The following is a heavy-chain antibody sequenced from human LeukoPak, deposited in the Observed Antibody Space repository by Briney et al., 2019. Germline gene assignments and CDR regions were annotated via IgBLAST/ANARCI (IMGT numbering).Heavy chain of an antibody. J-gene: IGHJ4*02. V-gene: IGHV4-39*01. CDR2: IYYSGST. D-gene: IGHD6-6*01. Sequence: PSETLSLTCTVSGVSISSNSYYWGWIRQPPGKGLEWIGNIYYSGSTYYNPSLKSRVTISVDTSKNQFSLKLSSVTAADTAVYYCARRLAARFFDYWGQGTLVTVSS. CDR3: ARRLAARFFDY. CDR1: GVSISSNSYY.